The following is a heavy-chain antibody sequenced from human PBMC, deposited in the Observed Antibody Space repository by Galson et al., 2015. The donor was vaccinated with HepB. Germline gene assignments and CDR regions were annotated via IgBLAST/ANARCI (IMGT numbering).Heavy chain of an antibody. J-gene: IGHJ5*02. CDR2: ISSGSGSTI. D-gene: IGHD1-7*01. CDR3: ARVHARTSLRWLDP. V-gene: IGHV3-11*01. CDR1: GFTFNDDY. Sequence: SLRLSCAASGFTFNDDYMTWIRQAPGKGLEWVSYISSGSGSTIYYADSVKGRFTISRDNAKNSLYLQMNSLRAEDTAVYYCARVHARTSLRWLDPWGQGTLVTVSS.